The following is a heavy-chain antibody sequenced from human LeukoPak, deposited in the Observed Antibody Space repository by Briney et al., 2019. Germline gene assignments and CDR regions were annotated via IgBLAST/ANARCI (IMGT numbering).Heavy chain of an antibody. V-gene: IGHV3-48*04. CDR1: LFTLSSYS. J-gene: IGHJ4*02. CDR3: ARDRDTMSPYYFDY. D-gene: IGHD3-10*02. Sequence: GGSLRLSRAASLFTLSSYSMNSVRQAPGKGLEWVSYISRSSRTIYSADTLRGGFTPSRENAKNSLYLKMNSLRAEDTAVYYCARDRDTMSPYYFDYGGQGTLVSVSS. CDR2: ISRSSRTI.